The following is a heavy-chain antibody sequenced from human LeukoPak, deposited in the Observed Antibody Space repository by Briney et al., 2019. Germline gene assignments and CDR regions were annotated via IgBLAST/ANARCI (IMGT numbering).Heavy chain of an antibody. D-gene: IGHD6-13*01. J-gene: IGHJ4*02. V-gene: IGHV3-30*03. Sequence: GRSLRLSCAASGFTFSSYGMHWVRQAPGKGLEWVAVISYDGSNKYYADSVKGRFTISRDNSKNTLYLQMNSLRAEDTAVYYCARHGSSWYYFDYWGQGTLVTVSS. CDR1: GFTFSSYG. CDR2: ISYDGSNK. CDR3: ARHGSSWYYFDY.